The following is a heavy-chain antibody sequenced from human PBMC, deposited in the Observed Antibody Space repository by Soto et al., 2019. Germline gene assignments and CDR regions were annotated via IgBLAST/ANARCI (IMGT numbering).Heavy chain of an antibody. J-gene: IGHJ4*01. D-gene: IGHD3-22*01. Sequence: GGSLRLSCAASGFTFNDYYMSWIRQAPGKGLEWLSHISSSDSTIYYADSVKGRFTISRDNAKNTLYLQMNSLRAEDTAIYYCTTDSYITSIIVRFDYWGHGTLVTVSS. CDR3: TTDSYITSIIVRFDY. V-gene: IGHV3-11*01. CDR2: ISSSDSTI. CDR1: GFTFNDYY.